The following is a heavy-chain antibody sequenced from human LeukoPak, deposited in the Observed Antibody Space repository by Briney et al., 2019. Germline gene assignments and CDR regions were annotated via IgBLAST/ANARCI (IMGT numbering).Heavy chain of an antibody. CDR2: ISGSGRST. CDR1: GSSFSDYA. Sequence: GGSLRLSCAASGSSFSDYAMTWVRQAPGKGLEWVSAISGSGRSTYYADSVKGRFIISRETSNNTVSLQMHSLRAEDTAVYYCAKHALGSSFYYYIDVWAPGTTVIVSS. CDR3: AKHALGSSFYYYIDV. J-gene: IGHJ6*03. V-gene: IGHV3-23*01. D-gene: IGHD3-10*01.